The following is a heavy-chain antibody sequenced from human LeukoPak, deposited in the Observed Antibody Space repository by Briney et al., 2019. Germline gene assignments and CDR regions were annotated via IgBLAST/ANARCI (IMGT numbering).Heavy chain of an antibody. CDR2: ISGSGTYM. Sequence: GGSLRLSCAASGFTFDDYAMHWVRQAPGKGLEWVSSISGSGTYMYYADSLKGRFTISRDNAKNSLYLQMNSLRAEDTAVYYCARFAAGGSYYYYMDVWGKGTTVTVSS. J-gene: IGHJ6*03. CDR1: GFTFDDYA. D-gene: IGHD6-25*01. CDR3: ARFAAGGSYYYYMDV. V-gene: IGHV3-21*01.